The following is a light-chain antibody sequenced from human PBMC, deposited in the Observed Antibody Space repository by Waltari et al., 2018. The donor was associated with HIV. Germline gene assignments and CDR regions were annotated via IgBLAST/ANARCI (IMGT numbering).Light chain of an antibody. CDR1: QSISSW. CDR3: QQYNSYST. J-gene: IGKJ1*01. V-gene: IGKV1-5*03. Sequence: DIQMTQSPSTLSASVGDRVTITCRASQSISSWLAWYQQKPGKAPKLLIYKASSLESGVPSRFSGSGSGTEFTLTISSLQPDDFATYYCQQYNSYSTFGQGTKVVIK. CDR2: KAS.